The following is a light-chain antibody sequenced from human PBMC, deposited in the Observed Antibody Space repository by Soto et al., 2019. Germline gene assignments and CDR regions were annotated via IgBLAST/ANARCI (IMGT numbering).Light chain of an antibody. V-gene: IGLV2-11*01. CDR3: CSYVTTPAI. Sequence: QSALTQPRSVSRSPGQSLTISCTGTSSNVDDYRYVSWYQQFPGKAPKLVIYGVNQRPSGVPNRFSGSNSDNTASLTISGLQAEDEADYYCCSYVTTPAIFGTGTKVTVL. CDR1: SSNVDDYRY. CDR2: GVN. J-gene: IGLJ1*01.